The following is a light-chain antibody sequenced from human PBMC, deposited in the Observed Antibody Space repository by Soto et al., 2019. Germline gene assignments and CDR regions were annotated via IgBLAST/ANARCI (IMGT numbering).Light chain of an antibody. CDR2: STS. J-gene: IGKJ1*01. CDR1: QNIDNY. Sequence: IQLTQSPSSLSASVGDRVTVSCRSSQNIDNYLNWYVQRPGKAPELLIYSTSNMKSGVPSRFRGSGSGTDFSLTFNSLHPEDFATYYCQQSSNIPWTFGQGTKVEIK. CDR3: QQSSNIPWT. V-gene: IGKV1-39*01.